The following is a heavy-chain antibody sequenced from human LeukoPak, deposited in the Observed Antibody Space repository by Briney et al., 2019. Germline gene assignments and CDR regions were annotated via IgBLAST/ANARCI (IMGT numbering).Heavy chain of an antibody. CDR2: IYYSGST. CDR1: GGSISSYY. CDR3: ARAISSSWYRAGYYFDY. V-gene: IGHV4-59*01. Sequence: PSETLSLTRTVSGGSISSYYWSGIRQPPGKGLEWIGYIYYSGSTNYNPSLKSRVTISVDTSNNQFSLKLSSVTAADTAVYYCARAISSSWYRAGYYFDYWGQGTLVTVSS. J-gene: IGHJ4*02. D-gene: IGHD6-13*01.